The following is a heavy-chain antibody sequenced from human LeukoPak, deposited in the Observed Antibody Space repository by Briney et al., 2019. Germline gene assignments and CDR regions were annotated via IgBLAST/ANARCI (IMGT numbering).Heavy chain of an antibody. V-gene: IGHV3-21*01. CDR2: ISSSSSYI. CDR3: ARATIGIAAALDI. CDR1: GFTFSSYA. D-gene: IGHD6-13*01. J-gene: IGHJ4*02. Sequence: PGESLRLSCAASGFTFSSYAMTWVRRAPGKGLEWVSSISSSSSYIYYADSVKGRFTISRDNAKNSLYLQMNSLRAEDTAVYYCARATIGIAAALDIWGQGTLVTVSS.